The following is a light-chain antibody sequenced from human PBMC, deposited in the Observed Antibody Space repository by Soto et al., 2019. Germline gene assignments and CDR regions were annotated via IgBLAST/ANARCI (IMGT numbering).Light chain of an antibody. J-gene: IGLJ2*01. V-gene: IGLV3-21*04. Sequence: SYELTQPPSVSVAPGKTARITCGGNNIGSKSVHWYQQKPGQAPVLGIYYDSDRPSGIPARFSGSNSGNTATLTISRVEAGDEADYYCQVWDSSSDHVVFGGGTTLAVL. CDR2: YDS. CDR1: NIGSKS. CDR3: QVWDSSSDHVV.